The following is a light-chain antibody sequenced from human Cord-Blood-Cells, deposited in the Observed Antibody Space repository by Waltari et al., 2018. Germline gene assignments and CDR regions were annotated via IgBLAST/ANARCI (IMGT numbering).Light chain of an antibody. J-gene: IGLJ1*01. CDR1: SSDVGGYIL. CDR2: DVS. V-gene: IGLV2-11*01. CDR3: CSYAGSYTYV. Sequence: QSALTPPRSVSGSPGQSVTISCTCTSSDVGGYILLTWYQQHPGKAPKLMIYDVSKRPSGVPDRFSGSKSGNTASLTISGLQAEDEADYYCCSYAGSYTYVFGTGTKVTVL.